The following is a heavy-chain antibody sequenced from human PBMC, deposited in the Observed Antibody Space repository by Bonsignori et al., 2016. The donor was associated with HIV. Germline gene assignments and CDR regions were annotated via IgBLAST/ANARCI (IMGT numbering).Heavy chain of an antibody. D-gene: IGHD3-22*01. CDR3: AVGVGYYDSGFDF. CDR1: GGSFSTFG. V-gene: IGHV1-69*05. Sequence: QVQLVQSGAEVKKPGSSVKVSCKASGGSFSTFGISWVRQAPGQGLEWMGGIIPIFGSANYAQKFQDRVTFTTDASTSTAYMELSGLRSEDTALFYCAVGVGYYDSGFDFWGQGTLVTVSS. J-gene: IGHJ4*02. CDR2: IIPIFGSA.